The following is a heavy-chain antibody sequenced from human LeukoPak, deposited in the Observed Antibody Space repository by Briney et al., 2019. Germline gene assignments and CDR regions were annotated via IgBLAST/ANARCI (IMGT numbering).Heavy chain of an antibody. CDR2: IYTSGST. Sequence: SETLSLTCTVSGGSISSGSYYWSWIRQPAGKGLEWIGRIYTSGSTNYNPSLKSRVTISVDTSKNQFSLKLSSVTAADTAVYYCARDLTYSGSYLELKGDNWFDPWGQGTLVTVSS. CDR3: ARDLTYSGSYLELKGDNWFDP. D-gene: IGHD3-10*01. CDR1: GGSISSGSYY. V-gene: IGHV4-61*02. J-gene: IGHJ5*02.